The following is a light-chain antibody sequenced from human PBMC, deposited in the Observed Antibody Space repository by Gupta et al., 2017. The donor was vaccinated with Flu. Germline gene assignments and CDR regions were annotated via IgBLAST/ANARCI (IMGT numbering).Light chain of an antibody. V-gene: IGKV5-2*01. CDR1: QDIDDD. CDR2: EAT. CDR3: RRHYEYPQT. J-gene: IGKJ2*01. Sequence: ETTLTQSPAFISATPGDKVNISCKASQDIDDDMNWYQQTPGEAAIFIIQEATALGPGIPPRFSGRGYGPDFTLTIKNIKTEDAAYYSVRRHYEYPQTLGQGTKLEIK.